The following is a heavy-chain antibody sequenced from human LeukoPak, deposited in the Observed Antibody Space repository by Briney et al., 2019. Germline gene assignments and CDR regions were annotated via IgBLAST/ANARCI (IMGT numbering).Heavy chain of an antibody. Sequence: GASVKVSCKASGYTFTSYGISWVRQAPGQGLEWMGWISAYNGNTNYAQKLQGRVTMTTDTSTSTAYMELRSLRSDDTAVYYCARGKDRITMIVVVTEGFDYWGQGTLVTVSS. CDR3: ARGKDRITMIVVVTEGFDY. V-gene: IGHV1-18*01. D-gene: IGHD3-22*01. CDR2: ISAYNGNT. CDR1: GYTFTSYG. J-gene: IGHJ4*02.